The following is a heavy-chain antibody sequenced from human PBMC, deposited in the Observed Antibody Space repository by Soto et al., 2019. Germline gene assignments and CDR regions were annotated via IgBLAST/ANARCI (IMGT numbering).Heavy chain of an antibody. V-gene: IGHV3-73*01. Sequence: PVGSLRLSCAASGFTFSGSAMHWVRQASGKGLEWVGRIKTKADSYATAYAASVKGRVSISRDDSENTAYLQMNSLKAEDTAVYYCSSSRFLEWSKDSYGMDVWGQGTTVTVSS. CDR3: SSSRFLEWSKDSYGMDV. CDR2: IKTKADSYAT. J-gene: IGHJ6*02. CDR1: GFTFSGSA. D-gene: IGHD3-3*01.